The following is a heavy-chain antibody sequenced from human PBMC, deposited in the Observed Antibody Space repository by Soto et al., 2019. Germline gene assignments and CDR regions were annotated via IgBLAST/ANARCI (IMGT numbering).Heavy chain of an antibody. CDR3: ARFESGYSGYGYYYYGMDV. D-gene: IGHD5-12*01. J-gene: IGHJ6*02. CDR2: IYPGDSDT. CDR1: GYSFTSYW. Sequence: LKISCKGSGYSFTSYWIGRVRQMPGKGLEWMGIIYPGDSDTRYSPSFQGQVTISADKSISTAYLQWSSLKASDTAMYYCARFESGYSGYGYYYYGMDVWGQGTTVTVSS. V-gene: IGHV5-51*01.